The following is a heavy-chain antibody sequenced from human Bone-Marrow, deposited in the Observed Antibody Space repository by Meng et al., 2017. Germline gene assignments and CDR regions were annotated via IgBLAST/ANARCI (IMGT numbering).Heavy chain of an antibody. CDR2: INPNSGGT. J-gene: IGHJ4*02. D-gene: IGHD1-1*01. Sequence: VQLVQSGAEVEKPGASVKVSCKASGYTVTGYYMHWVRQDPGQGRGWMGRINPNSGGTNYAQKFQGRVTMTRDTSISTAYMELSRLRSDDTAVYYCANWNDGLLNYWGQGTLVTVSS. CDR1: GYTVTGYY. V-gene: IGHV1-2*06. CDR3: ANWNDGLLNY.